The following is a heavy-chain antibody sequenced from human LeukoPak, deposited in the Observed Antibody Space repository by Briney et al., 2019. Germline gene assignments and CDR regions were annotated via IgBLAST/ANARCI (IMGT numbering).Heavy chain of an antibody. D-gene: IGHD6-6*01. CDR1: GGTFSSYA. CDR3: ARQYSSSYWFDP. CDR2: IIPIFGTA. J-gene: IGHJ5*02. Sequence: GASVKVSCKASGGTFSSYAISWVRQAPGQGLEWMGGIIPIFGTANYAQKFQGRVTITTDESTGTAYVELSSLRSEDTAVYYCARQYSSSYWFDPWGQGTLVTVSS. V-gene: IGHV1-69*05.